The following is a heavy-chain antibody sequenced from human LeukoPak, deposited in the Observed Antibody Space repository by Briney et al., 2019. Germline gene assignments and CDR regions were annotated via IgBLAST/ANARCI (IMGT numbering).Heavy chain of an antibody. J-gene: IGHJ5*02. CDR1: GYSISSGDYY. V-gene: IGHV4-61*02. CDR3: AREGAYCSGTDCFATTVDA. CDR2: VDLGGTT. D-gene: IGHD2-2*01. Sequence: SETLSLTSNVSGYSISSGDYYWTWIRQPAGKGLEWIGRVDLGGTTSYNPNIISRVTVSVDPSKNQFSLSLTSVTAADTATYYCAREGAYCSGTDCFATTVDAWGPGALVTVSS.